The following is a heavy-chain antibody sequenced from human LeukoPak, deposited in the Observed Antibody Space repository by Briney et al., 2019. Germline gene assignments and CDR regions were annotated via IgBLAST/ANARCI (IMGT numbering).Heavy chain of an antibody. V-gene: IGHV3-11*01. CDR1: GFTFSDYH. J-gene: IGHJ4*02. CDR2: ISSRGSSM. Sequence: GGSLRLSCAASGFTFSDYHMSWIRQAPGKGLEWVSYISSRGSSMFYADSVKGRFTISRDNAKKSLYLQMNSLRAEDTAVYYCTRDPTNTSGRYVYFDYWGQGTLVTVSS. CDR3: TRDPTNTSGRYVYFDY. D-gene: IGHD6-19*01.